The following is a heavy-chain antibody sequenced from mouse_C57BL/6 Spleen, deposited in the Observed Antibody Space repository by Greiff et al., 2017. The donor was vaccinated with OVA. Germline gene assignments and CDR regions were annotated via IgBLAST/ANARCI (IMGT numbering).Heavy chain of an antibody. J-gene: IGHJ2*01. D-gene: IGHD1-1*01. V-gene: IGHV5-9-1*02. CDR1: GFTFSSYA. CDR3: TRGGSSLYFDY. CDR2: ISSGGDYI. Sequence: VQLMESGEGLVKPGGSLKLSCAASGFTFSSYAMSWVRQTPEKRLEWVAYISSGGDYIYYADTVKGRFTISRDNARNTLYLQMSSLKSEDTAMYYCTRGGSSLYFDYWGQGTTLTVSS.